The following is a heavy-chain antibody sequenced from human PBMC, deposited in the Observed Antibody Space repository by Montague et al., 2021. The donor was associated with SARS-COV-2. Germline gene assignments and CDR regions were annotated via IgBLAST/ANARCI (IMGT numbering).Heavy chain of an antibody. V-gene: IGHV1-8*01. J-gene: IGHJ6*02. CDR1: AYTFTSFD. Sequence: SVRVSCKASAYTFTSFDIHWVRQAPGQGLEWMGWVNPNSANTGYAQKFQGRVTMTRNIAVSTAYMELSSLRSEDTAVYYCARGCNFQLLFEYHYGMDVWGQGTTITVSS. D-gene: IGHD2-2*01. CDR3: ARGCNFQLLFEYHYGMDV. CDR2: VNPNSANT.